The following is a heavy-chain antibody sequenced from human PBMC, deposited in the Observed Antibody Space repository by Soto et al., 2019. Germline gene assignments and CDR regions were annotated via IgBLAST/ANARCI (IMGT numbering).Heavy chain of an antibody. V-gene: IGHV1-69*02. CDR1: GGTFSSYT. D-gene: IGHD6-19*01. CDR2: IIPILGIA. J-gene: IGHJ4*02. Sequence: QVQLVQSGAEVKKPGSSVKVSCKASGGTFSSYTISWVRQAPGQGLEWMGRIIPILGIANYAQKFQGRVTIAADKSTSTAYMELSSLRSEDTAVYYCARNPIAVAGLVYWGLGTLVTVSS. CDR3: ARNPIAVAGLVY.